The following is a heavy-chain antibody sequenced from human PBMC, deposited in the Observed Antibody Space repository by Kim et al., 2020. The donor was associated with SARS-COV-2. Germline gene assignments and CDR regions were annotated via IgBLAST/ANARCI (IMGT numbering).Heavy chain of an antibody. CDR3: AKGFYGGYSYGRHFDY. Sequence: GGSLRLSCAASGFTVNSYAITWGRQAPGEVLEWISVSYIGCSRIHYAGSVNGRLTISRDESKNTLYLQMNSLRVEDTAIYFCAKGFYGGYSYGRHFDYWGPGTIGTLTS. J-gene: IGHJ4*02. CDR2: SYIGCSRI. V-gene: IGHV3-23*03. CDR1: GFTVNSYA. D-gene: IGHD5-12*01.